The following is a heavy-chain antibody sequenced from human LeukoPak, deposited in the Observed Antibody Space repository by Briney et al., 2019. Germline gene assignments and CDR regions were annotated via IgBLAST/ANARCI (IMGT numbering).Heavy chain of an antibody. V-gene: IGHV1-2*02. CDR1: GYTFTGYY. J-gene: IGHJ4*02. CDR2: INPNSGGT. CDR3: ARDHGTTVTTVDFDY. D-gene: IGHD4-17*01. Sequence: GASVKVSCKASGYTFTGYYMHWVRQAPGQGLEWMGWINPNSGGTNYAQKFQGRVTMTRDTSISTAYMELSRLRSDDTAVYYCARDHGTTVTTVDFDYWGQGTLVTVSS.